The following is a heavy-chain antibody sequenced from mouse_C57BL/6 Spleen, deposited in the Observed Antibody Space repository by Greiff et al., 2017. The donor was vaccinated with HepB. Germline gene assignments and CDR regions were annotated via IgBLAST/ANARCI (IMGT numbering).Heavy chain of an antibody. Sequence: QVQLKQSGPGLVAPSQSLSITCTVSGFSLTSYGVHWVRQPPGKGLEWLVVIWSDGSTTYNSALKSRLSISKDNSKSQVFLKMNSLQTDDTAIYYCARPSLLHYAMDYWGQGTSVTVSS. CDR2: IWSDGST. V-gene: IGHV2-6*03. CDR1: GFSLTSYG. CDR3: ARPSLLHYAMDY. D-gene: IGHD2-1*01. J-gene: IGHJ4*01.